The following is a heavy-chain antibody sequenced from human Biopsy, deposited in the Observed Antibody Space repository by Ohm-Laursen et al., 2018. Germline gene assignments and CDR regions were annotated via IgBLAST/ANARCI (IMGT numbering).Heavy chain of an antibody. V-gene: IGHV1-46*01. CDR3: ARAGVGSDGTDSYYYGMDV. CDR2: ISPSGATT. D-gene: IGHD5-24*01. Sequence: ASVKVSCNTSGYTFATYHIHWVRQAPGQGLEWMGVISPSGATTSFSQKFQGRITMTRDTSTGTVYMDLNSLGSEDTAVYYCARAGVGSDGTDSYYYGMDVWGPGTTVTVSS. CDR1: GYTFATYH. J-gene: IGHJ6*02.